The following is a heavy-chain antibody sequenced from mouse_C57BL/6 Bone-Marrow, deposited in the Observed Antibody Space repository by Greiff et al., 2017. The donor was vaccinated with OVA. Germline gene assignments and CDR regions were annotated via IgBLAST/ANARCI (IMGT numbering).Heavy chain of an antibody. CDR3: ARDWDWYFDV. Sequence: VQLVESGAELVKPGASVKISCKASGYAFSSYWMNWVKQRPGKGLEWIGQIYPGDGDTKYNGKFKGKATLTADKSSSTAYMQLSSLTSEDSAVYCCARDWDWYFDVWGTGTTVTVSS. J-gene: IGHJ1*03. V-gene: IGHV1-80*01. CDR2: IYPGDGDT. D-gene: IGHD4-1*01. CDR1: GYAFSSYW.